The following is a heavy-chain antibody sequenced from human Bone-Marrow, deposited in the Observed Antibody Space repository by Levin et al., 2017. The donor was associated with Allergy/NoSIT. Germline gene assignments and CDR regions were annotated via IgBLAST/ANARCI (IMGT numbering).Heavy chain of an antibody. Sequence: GGSLRLSCAASGFTFDKFAMHWVRQAPGKGLEWVAGINWNSARIGYVESVKGRFTISRDNAKNSLYLIMNSLTSDDTAFYYCGRDIRSSISCVDNWGQGTLVTVSS. CDR1: GFTFDKFA. V-gene: IGHV3-9*01. J-gene: IGHJ4*02. D-gene: IGHD2-21*01. CDR2: INWNSARI. CDR3: GRDIRSSISCVDN.